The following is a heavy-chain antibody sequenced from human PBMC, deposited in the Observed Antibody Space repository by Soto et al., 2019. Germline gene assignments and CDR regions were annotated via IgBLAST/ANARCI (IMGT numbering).Heavy chain of an antibody. D-gene: IGHD2-21*01. CDR3: ARLRIATNNYKWFDP. CDR2: IYVTGAV. V-gene: IGHV4-31*03. Sequence: SETLSLTCSVSGAALNSGNYYWSWIRQVPGKGLEWIGHIYVTGAVDYNPSLRDRITISQDTSERQFSLNLRLVTAAETAVYYCARLRIATNNYKWFDPWGQGTLVTVSS. CDR1: GAALNSGNYY. J-gene: IGHJ5*02.